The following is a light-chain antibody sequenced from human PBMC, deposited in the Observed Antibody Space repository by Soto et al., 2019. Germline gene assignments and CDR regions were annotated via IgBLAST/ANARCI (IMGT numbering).Light chain of an antibody. J-gene: IGLJ1*01. Sequence: QSALTQPASSSGSPGQSVTISCTGTISDVGGYNYVSWYQQHPGKAPKLMIYEVSKRPSGVPDRFSGSKSGNTASLTVSGLQPEDEADYYCSSYAGSNNFVFGTGTKVTVL. CDR1: ISDVGGYNY. V-gene: IGLV2-8*01. CDR3: SSYAGSNNFV. CDR2: EVS.